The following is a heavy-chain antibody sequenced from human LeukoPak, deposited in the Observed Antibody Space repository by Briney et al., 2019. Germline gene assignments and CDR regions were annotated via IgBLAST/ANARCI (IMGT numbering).Heavy chain of an antibody. D-gene: IGHD6-13*01. CDR1: GFTFSSYA. CDR2: ISGSGGSR. J-gene: IGHJ4*02. V-gene: IGHV3-23*01. CDR3: AKDGAQWRIAAAQAFDY. Sequence: GGSLRVSCAASGFTFSSYAMSWVRQAPGKGLEWVSAISGSGGSRYYADSVKGRFTISRDNSKKTLYLQMNSLRAEDTAVYYCAKDGAQWRIAAAQAFDYWGQGTLVTVSS.